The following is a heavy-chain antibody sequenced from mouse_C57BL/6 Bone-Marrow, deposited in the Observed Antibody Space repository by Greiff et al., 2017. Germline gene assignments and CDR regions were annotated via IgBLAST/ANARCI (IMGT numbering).Heavy chain of an antibody. CDR1: GYTFTSYD. V-gene: IGHV1-85*01. CDR3: AREYYGNPYYYAMDY. CDR2: IYPRDGST. D-gene: IGHD2-1*01. J-gene: IGHJ4*01. Sequence: VQLQQSGHELVKPGASVKLSCKASGYTFTSYDINWVKQRPGQGLEWIGWIYPRDGSTKYNEKFKGKATLTVDTSSSTAYMELHSLTSEDSAVYFCAREYYGNPYYYAMDYWGQGTSVTVSS.